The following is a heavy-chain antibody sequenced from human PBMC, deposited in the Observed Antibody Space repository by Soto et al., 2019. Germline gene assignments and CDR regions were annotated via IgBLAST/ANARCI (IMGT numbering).Heavy chain of an antibody. V-gene: IGHV3-23*01. CDR1: GFRFSIHA. Sequence: EVQLLESGGGLVQPGGSLRLSCAASGFRFSIHAMTWVRQAPGRGLEWVSSITNSGGYTYYADSVKGRFTISRDNSNNTLFLQMNSLTAEDTAVYYCAKPIVGANYHFDFWGQGTLLTVAS. CDR2: ITNSGGYT. J-gene: IGHJ4*02. CDR3: AKPIVGANYHFDF. D-gene: IGHD1-26*01.